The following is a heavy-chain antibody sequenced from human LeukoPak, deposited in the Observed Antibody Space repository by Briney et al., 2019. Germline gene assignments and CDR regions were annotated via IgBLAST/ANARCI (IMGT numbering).Heavy chain of an antibody. Sequence: GGSLRLSCAASGFTFSSYAMSWVRQAPGKGLEWVSGISGSGGSTYYADSVKGRFTISRDNSKNTLYLQINSLRAEDTAVYYCATNLTHMACFGYWGQGTLVTVSS. CDR2: ISGSGGST. J-gene: IGHJ4*02. CDR1: GFTFSSYA. CDR3: ATNLTHMACFGY. V-gene: IGHV3-23*01. D-gene: IGHD2-21*01.